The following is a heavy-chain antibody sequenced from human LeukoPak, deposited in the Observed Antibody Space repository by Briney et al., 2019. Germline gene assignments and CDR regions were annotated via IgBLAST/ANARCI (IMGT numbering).Heavy chain of an antibody. J-gene: IGHJ6*03. V-gene: IGHV4-39*07. Sequence: PSETLSLTCTVSGGSISSSSYYWGWIRQPPGEGLEWIGEVNQSGSTNYNPSLKSRVTISVDTSKNQFSLNLTSVTAADTAVYYCAGQGMTMAGTIPYYIDVWGKGTTVTTSS. CDR2: VNQSGST. D-gene: IGHD6-19*01. CDR3: AGQGMTMAGTIPYYIDV. CDR1: GGSISSSSYY.